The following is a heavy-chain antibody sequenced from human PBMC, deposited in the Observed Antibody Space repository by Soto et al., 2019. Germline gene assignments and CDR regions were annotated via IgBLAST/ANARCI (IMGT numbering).Heavy chain of an antibody. CDR1: GLTFGSYD. CDR3: AKTHIAPAGLYYTDV. D-gene: IGHD6-13*01. Sequence: GGSLRLSCAASGLTFGSYDMTWVRQAPGRGLEWVSAISRSGDSAYYADSVKGRFTISRDSSKNTLYLQMNSLRADDSAVYYCAKTHIAPAGLYYTDVWGKGATVTVSS. J-gene: IGHJ6*03. CDR2: ISRSGDSA. V-gene: IGHV3-23*01.